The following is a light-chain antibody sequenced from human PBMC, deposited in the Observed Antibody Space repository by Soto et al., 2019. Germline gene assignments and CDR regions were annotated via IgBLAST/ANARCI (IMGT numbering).Light chain of an antibody. V-gene: IGKV4-1*01. J-gene: IGKJ4*01. CDR3: QQYHNWPLA. Sequence: IVMAQFPETLAVSVGEGATFKCRSSQSLVHSSDNKNYLAWYQQKPGQPPKLLIYWASTRESGVPDRFSGTGSGTDFTLTSSSLQSEDFAVYYCQQYHNWPLAFGGGTKVDI. CDR2: WAS. CDR1: QSLVHSSDNKNY.